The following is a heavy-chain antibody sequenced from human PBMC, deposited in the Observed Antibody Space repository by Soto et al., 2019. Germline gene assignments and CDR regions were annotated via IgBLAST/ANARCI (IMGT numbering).Heavy chain of an antibody. D-gene: IGHD3-22*01. CDR2: ISFDGSNT. J-gene: IGHJ4*02. Sequence: QVQLVESGGGVVQPGRSLRLSCAASGSTFRSYGIHWVRQAPGKGLQWVATISFDGSNTHYVDSVQGRFTISRDNSVXXXXXXXXXXXXXXXXXXXXXXXXXXYASSGXXXFDQWGQGTLVTVSS. V-gene: IGHV3-30*03. CDR1: GSTFRSYG. CDR3: XXXXXXYASSGXXXFDQ.